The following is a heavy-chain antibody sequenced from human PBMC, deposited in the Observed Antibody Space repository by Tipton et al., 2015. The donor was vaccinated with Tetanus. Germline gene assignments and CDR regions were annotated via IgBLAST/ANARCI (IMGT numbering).Heavy chain of an antibody. CDR2: VYHSGST. V-gene: IGHV4-61*01. D-gene: IGHD3-22*01. Sequence: TLSLTCTVSGGSVSRSSHYWTWIRQPPGKELEWVGYVYHSGSTNYHPSLKSRLTISVDTSKNQVSLRLTSVTAADTAVYFCARIRYYPDSSAVLSDYWGRGIRVTVSS. CDR3: ARIRYYPDSSAVLSDY. J-gene: IGHJ4*02. CDR1: GGSVSRSSHY.